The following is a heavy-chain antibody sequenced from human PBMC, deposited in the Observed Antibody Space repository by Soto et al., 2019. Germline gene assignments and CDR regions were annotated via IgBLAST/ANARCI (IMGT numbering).Heavy chain of an antibody. CDR3: ARVPDR. Sequence: TSETLCLTCGVSGGSISGGGCSWSWIRQPPGKGLEWIGYIYYSGNTYYNPSLKSRVTISVDTSKNQFSLKLSSVTAADTAVYYCARVPDRWGQGTLVTVSS. CDR2: IYYSGNT. J-gene: IGHJ5*02. D-gene: IGHD2-2*01. CDR1: GGSISGGGCS. V-gene: IGHV4-31*11.